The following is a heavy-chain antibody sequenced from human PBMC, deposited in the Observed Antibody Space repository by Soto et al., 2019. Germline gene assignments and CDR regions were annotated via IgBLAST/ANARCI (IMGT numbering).Heavy chain of an antibody. CDR3: ARDTGFGELFFGY. Sequence: AETLSLTCTVSGGSISSYYWSWIRQPPGKGLEWIGYIYYSGSTNYNPSLKSRVTISVDTSKNQFSLKLSSVTAADTAVYYCARDTGFGELFFGYWGQGTRVTVSS. V-gene: IGHV4-59*01. D-gene: IGHD3-10*01. J-gene: IGHJ4*02. CDR2: IYYSGST. CDR1: GGSISSYY.